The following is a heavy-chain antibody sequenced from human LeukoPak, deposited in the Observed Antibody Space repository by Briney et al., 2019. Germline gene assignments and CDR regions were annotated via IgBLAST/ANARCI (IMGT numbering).Heavy chain of an antibody. CDR2: IYYSGST. D-gene: IGHD3-22*01. J-gene: IGHJ4*02. V-gene: IGHV4-39*02. Sequence: SETLSLTCSVSGGSISSSSYYWGWIRQPPGKGLEWIGTIYYSGSTYYNPSLKSRVTMSVDTSKNQFSLKLSSVTAADTAVYYCAREYYYDSSGYYFDYWGQGTLVTVSS. CDR3: AREYYYDSSGYYFDY. CDR1: GGSISSSSYY.